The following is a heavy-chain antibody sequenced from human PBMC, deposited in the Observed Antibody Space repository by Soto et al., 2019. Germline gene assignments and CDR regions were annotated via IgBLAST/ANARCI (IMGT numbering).Heavy chain of an antibody. CDR2: ISTDKGNT. D-gene: IGHD2-21*02. V-gene: IGHV1-18*01. CDR1: GYSFTTYG. J-gene: IGHJ4*02. Sequence: ASVKVSCKASGYSFTTYGMTWVRQAPGQGLEWRGWISTDKGNTKYAQNFQSRATLTTGTSTSTAYMELRSLRSDDTAVYYCARDRDWNLDYWGQGTLVTVSS. CDR3: ARDRDWNLDY.